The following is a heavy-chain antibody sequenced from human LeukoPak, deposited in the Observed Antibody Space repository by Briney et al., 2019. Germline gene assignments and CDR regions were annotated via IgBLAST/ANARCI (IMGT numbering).Heavy chain of an antibody. CDR1: GGSISRSSYY. V-gene: IGHV4-39*07. J-gene: IGHJ5*02. Sequence: PSETLSLTCTVSGGSISRSSYYWGWIRQPPGKGLEWIGSIFYSGSTYYNPSLKSLVTISVDTSKNQFSLKLRSVTAADTAIYYCARGVVGWFDPWGQGTLVTVSS. CDR3: ARGVVGWFDP. D-gene: IGHD2-2*01. CDR2: IFYSGST.